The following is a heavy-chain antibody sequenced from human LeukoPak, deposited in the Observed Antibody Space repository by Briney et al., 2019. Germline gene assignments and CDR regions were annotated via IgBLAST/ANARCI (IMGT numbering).Heavy chain of an antibody. Sequence: PGRSLRLSCAASGFTFSSYSMNWVRQAPGKGLEWVSSISSSSSYIYYADSVKGRFTISRDNAKNSLYLQMNSLRAEDTAVYYCAREVVQTGAFDIWGQGTMVTVSS. CDR2: ISSSSSYI. J-gene: IGHJ3*02. V-gene: IGHV3-21*01. D-gene: IGHD6-6*01. CDR3: AREVVQTGAFDI. CDR1: GFTFSSYS.